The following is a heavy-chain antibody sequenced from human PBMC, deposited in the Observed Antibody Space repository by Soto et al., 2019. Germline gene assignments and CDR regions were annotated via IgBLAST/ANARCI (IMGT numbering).Heavy chain of an antibody. D-gene: IGHD1-26*01. CDR3: ARGYSGSLRTFDY. V-gene: IGHV1-3*01. Sequence: GASVKVSCKASGYTLTSYAMHWVRQAPGQRLEWMGWINAGNGNTKYSQKFQGRVTITRDTSASTAYMELSSLRSEDTAVYYCARGYSGSLRTFDYWGQGTLVTVSS. CDR1: GYTLTSYA. J-gene: IGHJ4*02. CDR2: INAGNGNT.